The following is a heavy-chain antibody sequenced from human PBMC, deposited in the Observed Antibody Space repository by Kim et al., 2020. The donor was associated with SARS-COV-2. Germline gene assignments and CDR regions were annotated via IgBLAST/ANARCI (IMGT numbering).Heavy chain of an antibody. Sequence: SETLSLTCTVSGGSISSYYWTWIRQPPGKGLEWIGYIYYSGITNYNPSLKSRVTISEATSKDQFSLKLSSVTAADTAVYYCARGLASWNLDPWGQGTLVTVSS. J-gene: IGHJ5*02. V-gene: IGHV4-59*13. CDR1: GGSISSYY. CDR3: ARGLASWNLDP. CDR2: IYYSGIT. D-gene: IGHD1-1*01.